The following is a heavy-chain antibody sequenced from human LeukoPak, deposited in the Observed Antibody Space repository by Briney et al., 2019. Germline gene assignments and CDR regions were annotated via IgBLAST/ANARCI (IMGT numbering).Heavy chain of an antibody. J-gene: IGHJ4*02. V-gene: IGHV4-4*02. CDR2: IYHSGST. CDR1: GASMRSNW. D-gene: IGHD3-22*01. Sequence: SETLSLTCAASGASMRSNWWSWVRQFPGKGLEWIGEIYHSGSTNYNPSLMSRVTISIDQSKSQFSLKLTSVTAADTAVYYCVRNGYYSVDYWGQGTLVTVSS. CDR3: VRNGYYSVDY.